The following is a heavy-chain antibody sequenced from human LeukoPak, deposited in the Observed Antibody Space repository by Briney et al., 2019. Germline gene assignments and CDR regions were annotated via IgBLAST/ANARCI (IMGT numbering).Heavy chain of an antibody. CDR3: ARDDNGRWFDP. J-gene: IGHJ5*02. V-gene: IGHV4-59*01. CDR2: IYYSGST. CDR1: GGSISSYY. Sequence: SETLSLTCTVSGGSISSYYWSWIRQPPVKGLEWIGYIYYSGSTNYNPSLKSRVTISVDTSKNQFSLKLSSVTAADTAVYYCARDDNGRWFDPWGQGTLVTVSS. D-gene: IGHD1-1*01.